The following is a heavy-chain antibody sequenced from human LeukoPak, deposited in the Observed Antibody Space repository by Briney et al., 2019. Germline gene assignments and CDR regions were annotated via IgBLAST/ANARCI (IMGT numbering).Heavy chain of an antibody. D-gene: IGHD3-16*01. CDR2: IYSSGST. CDR1: GGSIRGYY. CDR3: ARDKAWAAFDI. Sequence: SETLSLTCNVSGGSIRGYYWSWIRQPPGKGLEWIGYIYSSGSTNYNPSLKSRVTMSVDTSKNQFSLKVSSVTAADTAVYYCARDKAWAAFDIWGQGTMVTVSS. J-gene: IGHJ3*02. V-gene: IGHV4-59*01.